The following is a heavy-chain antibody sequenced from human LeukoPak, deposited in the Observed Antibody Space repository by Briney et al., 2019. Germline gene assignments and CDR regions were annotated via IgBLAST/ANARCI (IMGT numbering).Heavy chain of an antibody. CDR2: IYYSGST. D-gene: IGHD2-15*01. J-gene: IGHJ3*02. CDR3: ARDRARYCSGGSCYHDAFDI. CDR1: GGSISSYY. V-gene: IGHV4-59*01. Sequence: NPSEILSLTCTVSGGSISSYYWSWIRQPPGKGLEWIGYIYYSGSTNYNPSLKSRVTISVDTSKNQFSLKLSSVTAADTAVYYCARDRARYCSGGSCYHDAFDIGGQGTMVTVSS.